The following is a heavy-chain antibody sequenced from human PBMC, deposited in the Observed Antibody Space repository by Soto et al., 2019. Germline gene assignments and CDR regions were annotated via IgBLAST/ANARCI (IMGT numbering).Heavy chain of an antibody. V-gene: IGHV4-34*01. CDR1: GGSFSGYY. D-gene: IGHD3-3*01. Sequence: SETLSLTCAVYGGSFSGYYWSWIRQPPGKGLEWIGDINHSGSTNYNPSLKSRVTISVDTSKNQFSLKLSSVTAADTAVYYCARVGVGAYYDFWSGSYYYYGMDVWGQGTTVTVSS. J-gene: IGHJ6*02. CDR3: ARVGVGAYYDFWSGSYYYYGMDV. CDR2: INHSGST.